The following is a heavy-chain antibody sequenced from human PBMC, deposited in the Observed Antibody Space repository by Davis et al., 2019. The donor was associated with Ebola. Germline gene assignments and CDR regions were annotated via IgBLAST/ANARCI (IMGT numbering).Heavy chain of an antibody. J-gene: IGHJ5*02. CDR3: VRGDYDFWSGYYKDWFDP. Sequence: GESLKISCAASGFTFSSYGMHWVRQAPGKGLEWVAVIWYDGSNKYYADSVKGRFTISRDNSKNTLYLQMNSLRAEDTAVYYCVRGDYDFWSGYYKDWFDPWGQGTLVTVSS. CDR2: IWYDGSNK. CDR1: GFTFSSYG. D-gene: IGHD3-3*01. V-gene: IGHV3-33*01.